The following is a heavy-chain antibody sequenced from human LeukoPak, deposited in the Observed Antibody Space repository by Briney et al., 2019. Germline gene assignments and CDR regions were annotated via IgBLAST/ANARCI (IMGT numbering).Heavy chain of an antibody. CDR2: IIPILGIA. J-gene: IGHJ6*02. Sequence: ASVKVSCKASGGTFSSYAITWVRQAPGQGLEWMGRIIPILGIANYAQKSQGRVTIIADKSTSTAYMELSSLRSEDTAVYYCARGLYCSSSTSCYDYGMDVWGQGTTVTVSS. V-gene: IGHV1-69*04. D-gene: IGHD2-2*01. CDR3: ARGLYCSSSTSCYDYGMDV. CDR1: GGTFSSYA.